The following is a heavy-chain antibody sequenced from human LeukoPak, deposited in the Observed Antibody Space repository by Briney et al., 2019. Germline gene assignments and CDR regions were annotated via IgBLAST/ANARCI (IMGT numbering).Heavy chain of an antibody. J-gene: IGHJ5*02. CDR2: ISSSSSII. V-gene: IGHV3-48*01. Sequence: GGSLRLSCAASGFTFSNYDMNWVRQAPGKGLEWVSYISSSSSIIYYADSVKGRFTISRDNAKNSLYLQMNSLRAEDTAVYYCARDSLDDILTGYSYNWFDPWGQGTLVTVSS. CDR3: ARDSLDDILTGYSYNWFDP. CDR1: GFTFSNYD. D-gene: IGHD3-9*01.